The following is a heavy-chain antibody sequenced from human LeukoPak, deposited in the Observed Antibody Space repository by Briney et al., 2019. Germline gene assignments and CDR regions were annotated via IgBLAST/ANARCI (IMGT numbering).Heavy chain of an antibody. CDR1: GGSFSGYY. V-gene: IGHV4-34*01. CDR2: INHSGST. CDR3: ARRGLDIVVVPAAIGGYEDGFPFDY. J-gene: IGHJ4*02. Sequence: SGTLSLTCAVYGGSFSGYYWSWIRQPPGKGLEWVGEINHSGSTNYNPSIKSRVTISVDTSKNQFSLKLSSVTAADTAVYYCARRGLDIVVVPAAIGGYEDGFPFDYWGQGTLVTVSS. D-gene: IGHD2-2*01.